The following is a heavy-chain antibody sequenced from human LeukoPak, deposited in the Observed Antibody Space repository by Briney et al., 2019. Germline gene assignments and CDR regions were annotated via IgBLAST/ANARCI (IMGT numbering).Heavy chain of an antibody. D-gene: IGHD2-2*02. V-gene: IGHV7-4-1*02. CDR3: ARSPAITGVSIDY. Sequence: ASVKVSCKASGYTFISYAMNWVRQAPGQGLEWMGWIYTNTGNPTYAQGFTGRFVFSLDTSVNTAYLQISSLKAEDTAVYYCARSPAITGVSIDYWGQGTLVTVSS. CDR1: GYTFISYA. CDR2: IYTNTGNP. J-gene: IGHJ4*02.